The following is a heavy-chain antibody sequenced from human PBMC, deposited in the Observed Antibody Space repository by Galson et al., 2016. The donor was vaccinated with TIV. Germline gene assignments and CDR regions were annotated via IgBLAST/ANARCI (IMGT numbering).Heavy chain of an antibody. Sequence: SLRLSCAGSGFTFNSYEVNWVRQAPGKGLEWISYISPSGTIYYADSVKGRFTISRDNANNSPFLQMNSLRAEDTAVYFCARVATFVDAFDLWGQGTVVTVS. CDR3: ARVATFVDAFDL. V-gene: IGHV3-48*03. CDR1: GFTFNSYE. D-gene: IGHD5-12*01. CDR2: ISPSGTI. J-gene: IGHJ3*01.